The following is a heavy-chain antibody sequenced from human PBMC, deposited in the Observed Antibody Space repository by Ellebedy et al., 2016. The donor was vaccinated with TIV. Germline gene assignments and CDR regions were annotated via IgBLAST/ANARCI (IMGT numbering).Heavy chain of an antibody. CDR2: INPNSGGT. D-gene: IGHD3-22*01. CDR1: GYTFTGYY. J-gene: IGHJ2*01. V-gene: IGHV1-2*04. CDR3: AADLYYDSSGYYKAHWYFDL. Sequence: ASVKVSCXASGYTFTGYYMHWVRQAPGQGLEWMGWINPNSGGTNYAQKFQGWVTMTRDTSISTAYMELSSLRSEDTAVYYCAADLYYDSSGYYKAHWYFDLWGRGTLVTVSS.